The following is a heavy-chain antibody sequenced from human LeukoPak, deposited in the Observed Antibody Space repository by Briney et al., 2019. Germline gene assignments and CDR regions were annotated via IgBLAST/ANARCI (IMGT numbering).Heavy chain of an antibody. CDR3: ARDSRGYYGSGSPRRWFDP. J-gene: IGHJ5*02. CDR2: IYYSGST. D-gene: IGHD3-10*01. CDR1: GGSISSYY. V-gene: IGHV4-59*01. Sequence: ASETLSLTCTVSGGSISSYYWSWIRQPPGKGLEWIGYIYYSGSTNYNPSLKSRVTISVDTSKNQFSLKLSSVTAADTAVYYCARDSRGYYGSGSPRRWFDPWGQGTLVTVSS.